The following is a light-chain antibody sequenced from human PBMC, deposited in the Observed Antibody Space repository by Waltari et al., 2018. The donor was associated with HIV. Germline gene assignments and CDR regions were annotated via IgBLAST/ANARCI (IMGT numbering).Light chain of an antibody. J-gene: IGLJ3*02. CDR1: SSNIGNNY. Sequence: QSVLTQPPSVSAAPGQSVTISCFGGSSNIGNNYVSWYQQLPGKPPKLLIYDNNKRPSGIPDRFSASKSGNTASLTISGLQAEDEADYFCSSLTNSATLSVLFGGGTKLTVL. CDR3: SSLTNSATLSVL. CDR2: DNN. V-gene: IGLV1-51*01.